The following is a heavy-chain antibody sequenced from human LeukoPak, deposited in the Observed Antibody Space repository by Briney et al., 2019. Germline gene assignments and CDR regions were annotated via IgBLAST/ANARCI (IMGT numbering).Heavy chain of an antibody. D-gene: IGHD3-22*01. CDR3: ARTYYYDSSGYYNGY. CDR1: GFTFSTYG. V-gene: IGHV3-30*03. J-gene: IGHJ4*02. CDR2: ISYDGSNK. Sequence: PGGSLRLSCAASGFTFSTYGMHWVRQAPGKGLEWVAVISYDGSNKYYADSVKGRFTISRDNSKNTLYLQINSLRAEDTAVYYCARTYYYDSSGYYNGYWGQGTLVTVSS.